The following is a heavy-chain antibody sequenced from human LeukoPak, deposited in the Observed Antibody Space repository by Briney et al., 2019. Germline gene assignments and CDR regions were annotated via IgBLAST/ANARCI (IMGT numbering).Heavy chain of an antibody. Sequence: GGSLTLSCAASGFTFSSYEMNWVRQPPGKGLEWVSYISSSGSSIYYADSVKGRFTISRDNAKNSLYLQMNSLRAEDTAVYYCARPSSLELPYYFDYWGQGTLVTVSS. D-gene: IGHD1-7*01. V-gene: IGHV3-48*03. CDR3: ARPSSLELPYYFDY. CDR1: GFTFSSYE. CDR2: ISSSGSSI. J-gene: IGHJ4*02.